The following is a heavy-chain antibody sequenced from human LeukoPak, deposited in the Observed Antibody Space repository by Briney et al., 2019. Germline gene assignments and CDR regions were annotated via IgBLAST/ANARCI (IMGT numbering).Heavy chain of an antibody. J-gene: IGHJ4*02. CDR1: GYSFTSYW. D-gene: IGHD3-3*01. CDR2: IYPGDSDT. V-gene: IGHV5-51*01. Sequence: LGESLKISCKGSGYSFTSYWIGWVRQLPGKGLEWMGIIYPGDSDTRYSPSFQGQVTISADKSISTAYLQWSSLKASDTAMYYCARLRFLEWLLPPDYWGQGTLVTVSS. CDR3: ARLRFLEWLLPPDY.